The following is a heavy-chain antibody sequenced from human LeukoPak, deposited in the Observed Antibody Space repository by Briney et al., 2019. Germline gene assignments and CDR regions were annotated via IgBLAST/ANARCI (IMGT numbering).Heavy chain of an antibody. CDR2: IIPILGIA. CDR3: ARTGALIVGAPDNWFDP. V-gene: IGHV1-69*04. CDR1: GGTSSSYA. Sequence: SVKVSCKASGGTSSSYAISWVRQAPGQGLEWMGRIIPILGIANYAQKFQGRVTITADKSTSTAYMELSSLRSEDTAVYYCARTGALIVGAPDNWFDPWGQGTLVTVSS. J-gene: IGHJ5*02. D-gene: IGHD1-26*01.